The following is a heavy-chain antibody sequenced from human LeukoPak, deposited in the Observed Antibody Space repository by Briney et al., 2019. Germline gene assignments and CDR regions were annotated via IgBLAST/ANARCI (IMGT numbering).Heavy chain of an antibody. CDR2: IYHSGST. D-gene: IGHD3-3*01. J-gene: IGHJ5*02. V-gene: IGHV4-38-2*01. CDR3: ARTVKYYDFWSGYPNWFDP. CDR1: GYSISSGYY. Sequence: SETLSLTCAASGYSISSGYYWGWIRQPPGKGLEWIGSIYHSGSTYYNPSLKSRVTISVDTSKNQFSLKLSSVTAADTAVYYCARTVKYYDFWSGYPNWFDPWGQGTLVTVSS.